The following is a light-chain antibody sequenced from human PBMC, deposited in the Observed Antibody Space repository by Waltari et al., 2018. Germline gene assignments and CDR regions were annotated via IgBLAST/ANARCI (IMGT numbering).Light chain of an antibody. J-gene: IGKJ1*01. V-gene: IGKV1-5*03. CDR3: QQYNTFSGS. CDR2: EVS. Sequence: DIQMTQSPSTLSASIGDKVPITCRASQTVNNWLAWYQLKPGKAPKLLIYEVSTLDSGVPSRFSGSGSATEFTLTIASLQPDDLATYYCQQYNTFSGSFGQGTKVEVK. CDR1: QTVNNW.